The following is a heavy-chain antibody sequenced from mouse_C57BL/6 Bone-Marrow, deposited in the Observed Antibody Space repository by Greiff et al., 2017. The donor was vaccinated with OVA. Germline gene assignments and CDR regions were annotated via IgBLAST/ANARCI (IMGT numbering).Heavy chain of an antibody. J-gene: IGHJ2*01. V-gene: IGHV1-31*01. D-gene: IGHD4-1*01. CDR1: GYSFTGYY. CDR2: IYPYNGVS. Sequence: VQLKQSGPELVKPGASVKLSCKASGYSFTGYYMHWVKQSPGHILDWIGYIYPYNGVSTYNQKFKGKATLTVDKSSSPAYMDLRRQTSEDSAYYYCASGTGFYYWGQGTTLTVSS. CDR3: ASGTGFYY.